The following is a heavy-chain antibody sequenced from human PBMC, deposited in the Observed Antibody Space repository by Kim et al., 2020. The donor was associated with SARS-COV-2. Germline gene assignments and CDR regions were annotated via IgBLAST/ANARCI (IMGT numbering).Heavy chain of an antibody. CDR3: ARGGNYFDY. J-gene: IGHJ4*02. CDR1: GFTFSSYA. CDR2: ISYDGSNK. V-gene: IGHV3-30-3*01. Sequence: GGSLRLSCAASGFTFSSYAMHWVRQAPGKGLEWVAVISYDGSNKYYADSVKGRFTISRDNSKNTLYLQMNSLRAEDTAVYYCARGGNYFDYWGQGTLVT.